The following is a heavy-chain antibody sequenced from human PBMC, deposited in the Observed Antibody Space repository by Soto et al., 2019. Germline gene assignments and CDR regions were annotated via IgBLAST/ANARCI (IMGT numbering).Heavy chain of an antibody. J-gene: IGHJ5*02. Sequence: SETLSLTCTVSGGSISSGDYYWSWIRQPPGKGLEWIGYIYYSGSTYYNPSLKSRVTISVDMSKNQFSLKLSSVTAADAAVYYCARTIDYGDSNWFDPWGQGTLVTVSS. CDR3: ARTIDYGDSNWFDP. V-gene: IGHV4-30-4*01. CDR2: IYYSGST. CDR1: GGSISSGDYY. D-gene: IGHD4-17*01.